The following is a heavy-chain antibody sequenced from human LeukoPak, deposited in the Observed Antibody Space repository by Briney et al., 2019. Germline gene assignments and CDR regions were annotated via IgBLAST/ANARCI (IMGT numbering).Heavy chain of an antibody. D-gene: IGHD6-13*01. CDR3: TRTRGPSYGSSWFDY. V-gene: IGHV3-21*01. CDR1: EFTFSSYS. J-gene: IGHJ4*02. Sequence: PGGSLRLSCAASEFTFSSYSMNWVRQAPGKGPEWVSTISSSSTYVYYADSVKGRFTISRDNAKTSLYLQMSSLRAEDTAVYYCTRTRGPSYGSSWFDYWGQGALVTVSS. CDR2: ISSSSTYV.